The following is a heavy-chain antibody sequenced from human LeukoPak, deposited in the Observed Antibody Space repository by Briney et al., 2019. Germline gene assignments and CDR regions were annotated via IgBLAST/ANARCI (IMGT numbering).Heavy chain of an antibody. J-gene: IGHJ4*02. V-gene: IGHV4-59*12. CDR3: ARDRGDGYTDLDY. CDR1: GGSINSYY. CDR2: IYYSGGT. Sequence: SETLSLTCTVSGGSINSYYWSWIRQPPGKGLEWIGYIYYSGGTNYNPSLKSRVTISVDTSKNQFSLKLSSVTAADTAVYYCARDRGDGYTDLDYWGQGTLVTVSS. D-gene: IGHD5-24*01.